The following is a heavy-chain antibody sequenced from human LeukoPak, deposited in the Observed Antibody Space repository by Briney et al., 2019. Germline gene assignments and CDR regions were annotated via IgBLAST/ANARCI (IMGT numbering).Heavy chain of an antibody. D-gene: IGHD6-13*01. V-gene: IGHV4-59*01. Sequence: PSETLSLTCTVSGGSISSYYWGWIRQPPGKGLEWIGYIYYSESTNYNPSLKSRVTVSVDTSKNQFSLKLSSVTAADTAVYYCARTAAAGIYRGGPYAFDIWGQGTMVTVSS. CDR1: GGSISSYY. CDR3: ARTAAAGIYRGGPYAFDI. CDR2: IYYSEST. J-gene: IGHJ3*02.